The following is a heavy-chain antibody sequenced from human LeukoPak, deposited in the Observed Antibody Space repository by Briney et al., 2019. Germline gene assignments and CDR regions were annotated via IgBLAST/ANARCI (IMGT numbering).Heavy chain of an antibody. CDR2: IGTAGDT. V-gene: IGHV3-13*01. CDR1: GFTFSSYD. Sequence: PGGSLRLSCAASGFTFSSYDMHWVRQATGKGLEWVSAIGTAGDTYYPGSVKGRFTISRENAKNSLYLQMNSLRAEDTAVYYCARALRERYDFWIPDYYYYGMDVWGQGTTVTVS. J-gene: IGHJ6*02. D-gene: IGHD3-3*01. CDR3: ARALRERYDFWIPDYYYYGMDV.